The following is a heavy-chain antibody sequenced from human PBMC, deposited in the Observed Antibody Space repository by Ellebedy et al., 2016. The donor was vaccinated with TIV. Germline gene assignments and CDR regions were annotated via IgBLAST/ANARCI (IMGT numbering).Heavy chain of an antibody. CDR3: ARGVYSSAYYYFDY. CDR2: INPNSGDT. D-gene: IGHD6-19*01. Sequence: AASVKVSCKTSGYTFIGYNIHWVRHAPGQGLEWMGWINPNSGDTKYVQKFQGRVTMTRDTSISTAYMELSRLRSDDTAVYYCARGVYSSAYYYFDYWGQGTLVTVSS. J-gene: IGHJ4*02. CDR1: GYTFIGYN. V-gene: IGHV1-2*02.